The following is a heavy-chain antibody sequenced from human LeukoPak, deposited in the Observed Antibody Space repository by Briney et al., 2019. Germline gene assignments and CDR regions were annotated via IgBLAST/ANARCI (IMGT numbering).Heavy chain of an antibody. D-gene: IGHD2-2*02. J-gene: IGHJ6*02. CDR1: GGSFSGYY. Sequence: SETLSLTCAVYGGSFSGYYWSWIRQPPGKGLEWIGEINHSGSTNYNPSLKSRVTISVDTSKNQFSLKLSSVTAADTAVYYCASTRKRHCSSTSCYTPNYYGMDVWGQGTTVTVSS. V-gene: IGHV4-34*01. CDR3: ASTRKRHCSSTSCYTPNYYGMDV. CDR2: INHSGST.